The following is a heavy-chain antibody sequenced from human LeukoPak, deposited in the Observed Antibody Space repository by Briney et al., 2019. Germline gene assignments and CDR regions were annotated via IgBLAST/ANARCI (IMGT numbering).Heavy chain of an antibody. CDR2: VYHSGST. CDR3: GSQREWSLTEYHFDY. J-gene: IGHJ4*02. V-gene: IGHV4-38-2*02. Sequence: SQTLSLTRTLSGYSLSSGYYCGWIPQPPGKGLEWIGSVYHSGSTYYNPSLKSRVTISTDKSKNQFSLKLTSVTAADTAVYYCGSQREWSLTEYHFDYWGQGTLVTVSS. CDR1: GYSLSSGYY. D-gene: IGHD3-3*01.